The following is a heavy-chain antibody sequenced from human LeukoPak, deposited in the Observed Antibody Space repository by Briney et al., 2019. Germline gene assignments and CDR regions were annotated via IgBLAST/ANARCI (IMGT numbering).Heavy chain of an antibody. CDR2: IIPIFGTT. CDR3: ATTVAGTHFDY. V-gene: IGHV1-69*13. D-gene: IGHD6-19*01. J-gene: IGHJ4*02. CDR1: GGTFSSYA. Sequence: GASVKVSCKASGGTFSSYAISWVRQAPGQGLEWMGTIIPIFGTTNYAQKFQGRVTITADESTSTAYMELSSLRSEDTAVYYCATTVAGTHFDYWGQGTLVTVSS.